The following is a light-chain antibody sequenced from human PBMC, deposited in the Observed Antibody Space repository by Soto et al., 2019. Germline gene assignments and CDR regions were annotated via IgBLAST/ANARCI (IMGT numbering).Light chain of an antibody. Sequence: EIQMTQSPSCVSACVSDRVTITCRASQGVDNWLDWYQQKPGKAPKLLIYAVSSLQSGVSSRVRGSGSGTDFTLSINSLQREDFATYYCQQTYSAPPLFGQGTKVDI. CDR1: QGVDNW. CDR3: QQTYSAPPL. CDR2: AVS. V-gene: IGKV1-12*01. J-gene: IGKJ1*01.